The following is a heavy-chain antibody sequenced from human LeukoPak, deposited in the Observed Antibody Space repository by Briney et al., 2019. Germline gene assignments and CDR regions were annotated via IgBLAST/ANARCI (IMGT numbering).Heavy chain of an antibody. D-gene: IGHD2-2*01. V-gene: IGHV3-20*01. Sequence: GGSLRLSCAASGFTFDDYGMSWVRQAPGKGLEWVSGINWNGGSTGYADSVKGRFTTSRDNAKNSLYLQMNSLRAEDTALYHCARANCSSTSCPIDYWGQGTLVTVSS. CDR2: INWNGGST. J-gene: IGHJ4*02. CDR3: ARANCSSTSCPIDY. CDR1: GFTFDDYG.